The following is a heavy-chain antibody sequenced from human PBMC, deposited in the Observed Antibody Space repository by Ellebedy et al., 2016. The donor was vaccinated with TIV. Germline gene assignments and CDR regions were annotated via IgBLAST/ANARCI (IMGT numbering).Heavy chain of an antibody. D-gene: IGHD3-10*01. Sequence: SETLSLTXTVSGGSISSGGYYWSWIRQHPGKGLEWIGYIYYSGSTNYNPSLKSRVTISVDTSKNQFSLKLSSVTAADTAVYYCARGARATPIDYWGQGTLVTVSS. V-gene: IGHV4-61*08. CDR2: IYYSGST. CDR3: ARGARATPIDY. J-gene: IGHJ4*02. CDR1: GGSISSGGYY.